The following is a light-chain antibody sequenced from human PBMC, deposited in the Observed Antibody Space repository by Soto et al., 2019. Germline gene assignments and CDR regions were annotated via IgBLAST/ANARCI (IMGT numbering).Light chain of an antibody. CDR1: QSISGN. CDR2: RTS. Sequence: EIVMTQSPATLSVSPGENVTLSCRASQSISGNFAWYQQNPGQAPRLLMFRTSTRATGFPARFSGSGSGTEFNLTISSLQSEDFAIYYCQQYNNWPRATFGGGTKVDIK. CDR3: QQYNNWPRAT. J-gene: IGKJ4*01. V-gene: IGKV3-15*01.